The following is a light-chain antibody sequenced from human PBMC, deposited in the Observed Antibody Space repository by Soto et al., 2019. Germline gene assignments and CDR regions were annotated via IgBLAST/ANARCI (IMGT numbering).Light chain of an antibody. CDR1: QSVSSSY. J-gene: IGKJ5*01. CDR2: GAS. Sequence: EIVLTQSPGTLALSPGARATLSCRAIQSVSSSYLAWYQQKPGQAPRLLIYGASTRATGIPARFSGSGSGTEFTLTLSSLQSEDFAVYYCQQYNNWPSITFGQGTRLEIK. CDR3: QQYNNWPSIT. V-gene: IGKV3-15*01.